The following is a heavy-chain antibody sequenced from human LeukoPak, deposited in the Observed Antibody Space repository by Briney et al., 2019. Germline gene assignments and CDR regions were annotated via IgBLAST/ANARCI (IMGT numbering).Heavy chain of an antibody. J-gene: IGHJ6*02. Sequence: PGGSLRLSCAASGFTVSSNYMSWVRQAPGKGLEWVSVIYSGGSTYYADSVKGRFTISRDNSKNTLYLQMNSLRAEDTAVYYCARDRTNYGDYYYYYGMDVWGQGTTVTVSS. V-gene: IGHV3-66*01. D-gene: IGHD4-17*01. CDR2: IYSGGST. CDR3: ARDRTNYGDYYYYYGMDV. CDR1: GFTVSSNY.